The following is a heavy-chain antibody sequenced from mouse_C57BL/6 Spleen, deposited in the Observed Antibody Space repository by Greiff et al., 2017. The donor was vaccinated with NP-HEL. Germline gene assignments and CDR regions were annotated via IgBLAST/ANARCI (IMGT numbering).Heavy chain of an antibody. CDR2: ISSGGDYI. CDR3: TRTFYYDYDGGSFDY. Sequence: EVKLVESGEGLVKPGGSLKLSCAASGFTFSSYAMSWVRQTPEKRLEWVAYISSGGDYIYYADTVKGRFTISRDNARNTLYLQMSSLKSEDTAMYYCTRTFYYDYDGGSFDYWGQGTTLTVSS. V-gene: IGHV5-9-1*02. D-gene: IGHD2-4*01. J-gene: IGHJ2*01. CDR1: GFTFSSYA.